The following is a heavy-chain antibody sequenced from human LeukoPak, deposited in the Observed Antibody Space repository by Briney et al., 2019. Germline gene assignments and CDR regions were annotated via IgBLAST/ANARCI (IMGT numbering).Heavy chain of an antibody. CDR3: ARGQRGYSYGYADQ. CDR2: VYYSGKT. Sequence: SETLSLTCTGSGGSISSYYWSWIRRPPGKGLEWIGCVYYSGKTNYNPSLKSRVTISVDTSKNQFSLKLSSVTAADTAVYYCARGQRGYSYGYADQWGQGTLVTVSS. V-gene: IGHV4-59*01. CDR1: GGSISSYY. D-gene: IGHD5-18*01. J-gene: IGHJ4*02.